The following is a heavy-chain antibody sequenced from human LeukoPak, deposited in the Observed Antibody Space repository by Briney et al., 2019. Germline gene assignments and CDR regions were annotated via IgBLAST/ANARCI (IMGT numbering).Heavy chain of an antibody. CDR2: IIPIFGTA. D-gene: IGHD2-2*01. CDR1: GGTFSSYA. V-gene: IGHV1-69*13. CDR3: ARDTLRYCSSTSCYLGLQH. J-gene: IGHJ1*01. Sequence: ASVKVSCKASGGTFSSYAISWVRQAPGQGLEWMGGIIPIFGTANYAQKFQGRVTITADESTSTAYMELSSLRSEDTAVYYCARDTLRYCSSTSCYLGLQHWGQGTLVTVSS.